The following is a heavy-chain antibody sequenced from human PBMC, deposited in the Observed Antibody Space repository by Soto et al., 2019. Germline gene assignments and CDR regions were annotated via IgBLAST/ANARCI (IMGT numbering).Heavy chain of an antibody. D-gene: IGHD6-13*01. CDR2: ISSNGGST. Sequence: EVQLVESGGGLVQPGGSLRLSCAASGFTFSSYAMHWVRQAPGKGLEYVSAISSNGGSTYYANSVKGRFTISRDNSKNTLDLQIGSLRAEDMAVYYCVRYSAAAGSFDCWGQGTLVTVFS. J-gene: IGHJ4*02. V-gene: IGHV3-64*01. CDR3: VRYSAAAGSFDC. CDR1: GFTFSSYA.